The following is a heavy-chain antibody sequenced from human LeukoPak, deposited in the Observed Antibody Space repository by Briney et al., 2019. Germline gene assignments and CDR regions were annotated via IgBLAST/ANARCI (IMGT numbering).Heavy chain of an antibody. Sequence: GASVKVSSKASGGTFSSYAISWVRQAPGQGLEWMGGIIPIFGTANYAQKFQGRVTITTDESTSTAYMELSSLRSEDTAVYYCARAGYDFWSGYGNNWFDPWGQGTLVTVSS. D-gene: IGHD3-3*01. CDR3: ARAGYDFWSGYGNNWFDP. CDR1: GGTFSSYA. J-gene: IGHJ5*02. CDR2: IIPIFGTA. V-gene: IGHV1-69*05.